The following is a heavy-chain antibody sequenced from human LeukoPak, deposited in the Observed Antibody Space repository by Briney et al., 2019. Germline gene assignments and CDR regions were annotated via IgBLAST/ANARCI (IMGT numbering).Heavy chain of an antibody. CDR3: ARGKLWTDY. CDR1: GFTLSTYW. J-gene: IGHJ4*02. Sequence: GGSLRLSCAASGFTLSTYWMSWVRQAPGKGLEWVANIKQDGSEKYYVDSVKGRFTISRGNAKNSVYLQMNSLRAEDTAVYYCARGKLWTDYWGQGTLVTVSS. V-gene: IGHV3-7*01. D-gene: IGHD5-18*01. CDR2: IKQDGSEK.